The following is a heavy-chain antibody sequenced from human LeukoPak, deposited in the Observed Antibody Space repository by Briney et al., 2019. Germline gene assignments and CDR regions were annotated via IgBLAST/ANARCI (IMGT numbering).Heavy chain of an antibody. Sequence: PSETLSLACTVSGGSISSGGYYWSWIRQHPGKGLEWIGYIYYSGSTYYNPSLKSRVTISVDTSKNQFSLKLSSVTAADTAVYYCARESVFLWFGELLGSGWFDPWGQGTLVTVSS. CDR2: IYYSGST. CDR3: ARESVFLWFGELLGSGWFDP. V-gene: IGHV4-31*03. J-gene: IGHJ5*02. D-gene: IGHD3-10*01. CDR1: GGSISSGGYY.